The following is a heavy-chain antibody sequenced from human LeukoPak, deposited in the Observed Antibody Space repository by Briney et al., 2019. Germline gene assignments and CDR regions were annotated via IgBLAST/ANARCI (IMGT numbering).Heavy chain of an antibody. CDR3: AKCHSPSGSKALDV. Sequence: GGSLRLSCEASGFTFRGYPMTWVRQTPGKGLEWVSAITGSGGTTQNADSVKGRFTISRDNSKNTLYLQVSSLRAEDTAVYYCAKCHSPSGSKALDVWGKGTTVTVSS. CDR2: ITGSGGTT. J-gene: IGHJ6*04. D-gene: IGHD3-10*01. CDR1: GFTFRGYP. V-gene: IGHV3-23*01.